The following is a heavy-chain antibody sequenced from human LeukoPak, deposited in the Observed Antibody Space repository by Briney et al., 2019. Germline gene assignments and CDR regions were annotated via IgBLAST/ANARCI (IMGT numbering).Heavy chain of an antibody. Sequence: PGGCLRLSCAASGFTFSNYAMSWVRQAPGKRLEWVSGISGTSGTINYADPVKGRFTISRDNSKNTVYLQMNGLRAEDTAVYYCAKRLGDQRAFDYWGQGTLVTVSS. J-gene: IGHJ4*02. CDR2: ISGTSGTI. CDR3: AKRLGDQRAFDY. D-gene: IGHD2-21*02. CDR1: GFTFSNYA. V-gene: IGHV3-23*01.